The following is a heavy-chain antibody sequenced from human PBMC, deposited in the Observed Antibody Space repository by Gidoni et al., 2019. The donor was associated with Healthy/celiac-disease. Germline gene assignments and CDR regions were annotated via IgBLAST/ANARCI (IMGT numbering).Heavy chain of an antibody. V-gene: IGHV3-11*05. CDR2: ISSSSSYT. D-gene: IGHD2-2*01. CDR3: ARGLGYCSSTSCQTSPGY. Sequence: QVQLVESGGGLVKPGGSLRLSCAASGFTFSDSYMSWIRQAPGKGLEWVSYISSSSSYTNYADSVKGRFTISRDNAKNSLYLQMNSLRAEDTAVYYCARGLGYCSSTSCQTSPGYWGQGTLVTVSS. J-gene: IGHJ4*02. CDR1: GFTFSDSY.